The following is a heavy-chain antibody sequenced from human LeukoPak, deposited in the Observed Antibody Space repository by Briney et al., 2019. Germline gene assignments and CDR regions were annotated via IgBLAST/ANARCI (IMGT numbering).Heavy chain of an antibody. Sequence: SETLSLTCAVYGGSFSGYYWGWIRQPPGKGLEWIGSIYYSGSTYYNPSLKSRVTISVDTSKNQFSLKLSSVTAADTAVYYCARAVGGRYYYYMDVWGKGTTVTISS. V-gene: IGHV4-34*01. CDR1: GGSFSGYY. J-gene: IGHJ6*03. CDR3: ARAVGGRYYYYMDV. CDR2: IYYSGST. D-gene: IGHD3-10*01.